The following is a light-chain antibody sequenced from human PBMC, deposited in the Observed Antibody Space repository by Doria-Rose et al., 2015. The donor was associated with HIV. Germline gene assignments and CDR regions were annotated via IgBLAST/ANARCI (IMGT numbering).Light chain of an antibody. CDR1: QSFSSTY. Sequence: TQSPGTLSLSPGERATLSRRASQSFSSTYLAWYQQKPGQAPSLLIYDGSTRATGIPDRFSASGSVTDFTLTINRLEPEDFALYYCHQYGTSWTFGQGTKVEI. CDR2: DGS. CDR3: HQYGTSWT. V-gene: IGKV3-20*01. J-gene: IGKJ1*01.